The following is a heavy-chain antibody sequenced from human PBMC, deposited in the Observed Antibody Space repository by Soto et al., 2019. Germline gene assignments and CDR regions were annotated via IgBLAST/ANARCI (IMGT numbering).Heavy chain of an antibody. J-gene: IGHJ3*02. D-gene: IGHD2-15*01. CDR2: INPNSGGT. CDR3: AKGVCSGGSCFDAFDI. V-gene: IGHV1-2*02. Sequence: ASVKVSCKASGYTFTAYYMHWVRQAPGQGLEWMGWINPNSGGTNYAQKFPGRVTMTRDTSISTAYMELSRLRSDDTAVYYCAKGVCSGGSCFDAFDIWGQGTMVTVSS. CDR1: GYTFTAYY.